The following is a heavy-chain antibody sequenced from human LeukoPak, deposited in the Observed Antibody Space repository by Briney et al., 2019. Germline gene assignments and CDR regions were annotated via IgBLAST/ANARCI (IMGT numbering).Heavy chain of an antibody. V-gene: IGHV4-39*07. J-gene: IGHJ3*02. CDR3: ATGRRGGSFDI. CDR2: IFYSVTT. D-gene: IGHD3-16*01. CDR1: GGAVTNSNVY. Sequence: SETLSLTCSVSGGAVTNSNVYWGWIRQPPGKGLDWIGSIFYSVTTYYNPSLKSRVAISVDTSDNQFSPNLTSVTAADTAVYYCATGRRGGSFDIWGQGKMVTVSS.